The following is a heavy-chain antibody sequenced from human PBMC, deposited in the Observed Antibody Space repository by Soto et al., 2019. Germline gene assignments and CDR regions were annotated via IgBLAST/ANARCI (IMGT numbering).Heavy chain of an antibody. V-gene: IGHV1-18*01. Sequence: WASVKVSFKTSGYTFTDYGISWFRQAPGQGLEWMGWISPYNGKTNYIQEFQDRVTITTDTSSTTVYMDLRTLKSDDTAIYFCARADYGDTKIYSFDHWGQGTLVTVSS. J-gene: IGHJ4*02. D-gene: IGHD4-17*01. CDR2: ISPYNGKT. CDR1: GYTFTDYG. CDR3: ARADYGDTKIYSFDH.